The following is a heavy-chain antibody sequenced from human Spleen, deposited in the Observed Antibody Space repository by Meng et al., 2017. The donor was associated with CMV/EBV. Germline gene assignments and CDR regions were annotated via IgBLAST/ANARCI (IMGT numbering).Heavy chain of an antibody. CDR2: ISGNTGFM. CDR1: GFTFDDFA. CDR3: AKGGGERVTFDAMDV. V-gene: IGHV3-9*01. J-gene: IGHJ6*02. Sequence: SLKISCAASGFTFDDFAMHWVREIPGEGLEWVSGISGNTGFMAYADSGKGRFTISRDNAKKTLSLQMNSLRVEDTALYYCAKGGGERVTFDAMDVWGQGTTVTVSS. D-gene: IGHD2-21*02.